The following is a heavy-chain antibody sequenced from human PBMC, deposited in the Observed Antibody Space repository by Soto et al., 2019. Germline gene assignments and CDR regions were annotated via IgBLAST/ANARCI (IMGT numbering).Heavy chain of an antibody. CDR3: AKRGDILTGLSAFDI. Sequence: PSETLSLTCSVAGASISNYYLSWIRQPPGKGLEWIGYIYYSGSTTHYNPSLKSRVTISVDTSKNQFSLNLSSLTAADTAVYHYAKRGDILTGLSAFDIWGQGTMVTVSS. D-gene: IGHD3-9*01. CDR1: GASISNYY. CDR2: IYYSGST. J-gene: IGHJ3*02. V-gene: IGHV4-59*08.